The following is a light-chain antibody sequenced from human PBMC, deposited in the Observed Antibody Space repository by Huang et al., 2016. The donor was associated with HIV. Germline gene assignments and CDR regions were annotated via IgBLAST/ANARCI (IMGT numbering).Light chain of an antibody. J-gene: IGKJ1*01. Sequence: EIVMTQSPATLSVSPGERATLSCRASKSVSSNLAWYQQKPGQAPRRLIYGAAPRATGIPARFSGSGSGTEFTLTISSLQSEDFAVYYCQQYNNWPKTFGQGTKVEIK. V-gene: IGKV3-15*01. CDR3: QQYNNWPKT. CDR2: GAA. CDR1: KSVSSN.